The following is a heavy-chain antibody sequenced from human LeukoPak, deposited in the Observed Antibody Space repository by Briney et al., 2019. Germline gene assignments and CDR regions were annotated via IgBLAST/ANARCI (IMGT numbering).Heavy chain of an antibody. Sequence: GGSLRLSCAASGFTFSDYYMSWIRQAPGKGLEWVSYISSSGSTIYYADSVKGRFTISRDNAKNTLYLQMNSLRADDTAVYYCVRDGYYYGSGSRHGYNWFDPWGQGTLVTVSS. CDR2: ISSSGSTI. CDR3: VRDGYYYGSGSRHGYNWFDP. V-gene: IGHV3-11*04. J-gene: IGHJ5*02. D-gene: IGHD3-10*01. CDR1: GFTFSDYY.